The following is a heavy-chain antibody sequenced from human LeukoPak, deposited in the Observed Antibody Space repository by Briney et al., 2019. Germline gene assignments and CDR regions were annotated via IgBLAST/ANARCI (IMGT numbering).Heavy chain of an antibody. J-gene: IGHJ4*02. V-gene: IGHV1-69*13. CDR3: AGSLKFITMIPHY. Sequence: SVKVSCKASGGTFSSYAISWVRQAPGQGLEWMGGIIPIFGTANYAQKFQGRVTITADESTSTAYMELSSLRSEDTAVFYCAGSLKFITMIPHYWGQGTLVTVSS. CDR1: GGTFSSYA. D-gene: IGHD3-22*01. CDR2: IIPIFGTA.